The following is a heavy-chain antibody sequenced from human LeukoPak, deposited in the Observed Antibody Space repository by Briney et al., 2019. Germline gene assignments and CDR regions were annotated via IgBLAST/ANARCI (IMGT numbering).Heavy chain of an antibody. V-gene: IGHV4-4*07. CDR2: IYTSGST. CDR3: ARSVVADKPHAL. D-gene: IGHD2-15*01. CDR1: GRTISSYY. Sequence: SETLSLTCSISGRTISSYYWSWIRQPAGKGLEWIGRIYTSGSTNYNPSLKSRVTMSVDTSKKQFSLKLTSVTAADTAVYYCARSVVADKPHALWGQGTLVTVSS. J-gene: IGHJ4*02.